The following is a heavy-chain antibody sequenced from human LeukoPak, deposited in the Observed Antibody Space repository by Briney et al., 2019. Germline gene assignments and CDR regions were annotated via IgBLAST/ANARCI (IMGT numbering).Heavy chain of an antibody. D-gene: IGHD2-2*01. Sequence: PGGSLRPSCAASAFTFSSYGMNWVRQAPGKGLEWVSSISSGSSYIYYADSVKGRFTISRNNAENSLFLQMNSLRAEDTAVYYCAREGYCSSTTCLPDYWGQGTLITVSP. CDR1: AFTFSSYG. J-gene: IGHJ4*02. CDR3: AREGYCSSTTCLPDY. V-gene: IGHV3-21*01. CDR2: ISSGSSYI.